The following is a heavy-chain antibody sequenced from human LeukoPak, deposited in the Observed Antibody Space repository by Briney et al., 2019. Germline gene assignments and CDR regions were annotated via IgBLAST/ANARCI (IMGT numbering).Heavy chain of an antibody. V-gene: IGHV1-69*04. CDR2: IIPILGIA. D-gene: IGHD7-27*01. CDR3: ASLAGEDGY. J-gene: IGHJ4*02. Sequence: GASVKVSCKASGGTFSSYAISWVRQAPGQGLEWMGRIIPILGIANYAQKFQGRVTITADKSTSAAYMELSSLRSEDTAVYYCASLAGEDGYWGQGTLVTVSS. CDR1: GGTFSSYA.